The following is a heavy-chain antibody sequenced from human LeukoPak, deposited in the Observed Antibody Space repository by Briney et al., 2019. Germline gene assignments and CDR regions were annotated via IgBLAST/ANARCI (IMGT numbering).Heavy chain of an antibody. CDR1: GFTFSGYW. CDR3: ARDWQWQQLDGDAFDI. D-gene: IGHD6-13*01. Sequence: GGSLRLSCAASGFTFSGYWMSWVRPAPGKGLEWVANIKQDGSEKYYVDSVKGRFTISRDNAKNSLFLQMNSLRAEDTAVYYCARDWQWQQLDGDAFDIWGQGTMVTVSS. J-gene: IGHJ3*02. V-gene: IGHV3-7*04. CDR2: IKQDGSEK.